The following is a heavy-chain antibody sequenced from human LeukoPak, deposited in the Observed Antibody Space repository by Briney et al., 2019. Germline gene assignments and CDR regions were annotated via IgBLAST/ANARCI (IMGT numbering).Heavy chain of an antibody. Sequence: KPPETLSLTCAVSGYSISSGYYWGWIRQPPGKGLEWIGSIYHSGSTYYNPSLKSRVTISLDTSKNQFSLKLSSVTAADTAVYYCARSYGSSWYKAHWGQGTLVTVSS. CDR2: IYHSGST. CDR1: GYSISSGYY. V-gene: IGHV4-38-2*01. D-gene: IGHD6-13*01. J-gene: IGHJ4*02. CDR3: ARSYGSSWYKAH.